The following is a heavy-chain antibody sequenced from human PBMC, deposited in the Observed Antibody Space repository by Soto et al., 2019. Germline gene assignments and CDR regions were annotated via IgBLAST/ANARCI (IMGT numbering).Heavy chain of an antibody. CDR1: NDSVTSNYW. V-gene: IGHV4-4*02. Sequence: SETLSLTCAVSNDSVTSNYWWTWVRQSPEKGLEWIGEIHYSGTTNYSPSLKSRVTISVDTSMNRFSLKLSSVTAADTAVYYCARHPLLWFGELSGFDYWGQGTLVTVSS. CDR2: IHYSGTT. D-gene: IGHD3-10*01. CDR3: ARHPLLWFGELSGFDY. J-gene: IGHJ4*02.